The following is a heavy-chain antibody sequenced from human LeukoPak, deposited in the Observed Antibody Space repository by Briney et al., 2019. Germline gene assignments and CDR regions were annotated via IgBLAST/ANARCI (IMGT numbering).Heavy chain of an antibody. V-gene: IGHV3-11*04. D-gene: IGHD3-9*01. Sequence: GGSLRLSCAASGFIFSDYYMSWIRQAPGKGLEWVSYIDSSGTTIYSADSVKGRFTISRDNAKNSLYLQMNSLRAEDTAVYYCARVSDILTGYPYYYGMDVWGKGTTVTVSS. CDR1: GFIFSDYY. CDR3: ARVSDILTGYPYYYGMDV. J-gene: IGHJ6*04. CDR2: IDSSGTTI.